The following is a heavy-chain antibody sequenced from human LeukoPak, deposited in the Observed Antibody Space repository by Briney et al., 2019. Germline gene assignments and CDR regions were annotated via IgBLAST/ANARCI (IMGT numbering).Heavy chain of an antibody. Sequence: GGSLRLSCAASGFTFSSYAMGWVRQAPGRGLEWVSGFSGSGGSTYYADSVRGRFTVSRDDSKNTLYLQMNSLRAEDTAVYYCAKGTGGSGYSPIDYWGQGTLVTVSA. J-gene: IGHJ4*02. D-gene: IGHD3-22*01. CDR2: FSGSGGST. CDR1: GFTFSSYA. V-gene: IGHV3-23*01. CDR3: AKGTGGSGYSPIDY.